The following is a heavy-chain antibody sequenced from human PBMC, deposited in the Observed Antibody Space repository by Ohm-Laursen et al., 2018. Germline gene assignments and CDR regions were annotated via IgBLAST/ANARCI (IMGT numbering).Heavy chain of an antibody. CDR2: INSDGSNT. CDR1: GFTFSTYW. J-gene: IGHJ6*02. CDR3: ARDLVDCSSTSCYYYYYGMDV. D-gene: IGHD2-2*01. V-gene: IGHV3-74*01. Sequence: SLRLSCTASGFTFSTYWMHWVRQAPGKGLVWVSRINSDGSNTLYADAVKGRFTISRDNAKNTLYLQMNSLRAEDTAVYYCARDLVDCSSTSCYYYYYGMDVWGQGTTVTVSS.